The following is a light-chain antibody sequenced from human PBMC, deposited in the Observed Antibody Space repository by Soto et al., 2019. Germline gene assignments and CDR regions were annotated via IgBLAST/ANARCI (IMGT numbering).Light chain of an antibody. J-gene: IGLJ1*01. V-gene: IGLV2-14*01. CDR2: EVH. CDR1: TSDVGGSNY. Sequence: QSALTQPTSVSGSPGQSITISCTGTTSDVGGSNYVSWYQQHPGNAPNLIIFEVHNRPSGVSNRFSGSKSGNTASLTISGLQAEDEAEYYCSSYSSSSTPYVFGTGTKVTVL. CDR3: SSYSSSSTPYV.